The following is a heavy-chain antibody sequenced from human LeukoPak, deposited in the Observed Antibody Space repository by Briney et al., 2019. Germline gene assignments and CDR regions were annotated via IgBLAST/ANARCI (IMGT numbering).Heavy chain of an antibody. CDR1: GFTFSSYA. CDR3: ARGGAYYDFWSGYGWFDP. J-gene: IGHJ5*02. V-gene: IGHV3-23*01. CDR2: IIANGVNT. D-gene: IGHD3-3*01. Sequence: GGSLRLSCAASGFTFSSYAMHWVRQAPGKGLEWVSGIIANGVNTYYADSVQGRFTISRDNSKNTLYLQMNSLRAEDTAVYYCARGGAYYDFWSGYGWFDPWGRGTLVTVSS.